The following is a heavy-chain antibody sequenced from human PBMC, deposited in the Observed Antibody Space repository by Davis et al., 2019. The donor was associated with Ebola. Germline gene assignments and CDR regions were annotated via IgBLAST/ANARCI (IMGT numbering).Heavy chain of an antibody. CDR1: GFTFSSYA. CDR3: ARDRYSGSYYLNY. J-gene: IGHJ4*02. D-gene: IGHD1-26*01. Sequence: PGGSLRLSCAASGFTFSSYAMHWVRQAPGKGLEWVAVISYDGSNKYYADSVKGRFTISRDNAKNTLYLQMNSLRAEDTAVYYCARDRYSGSYYLNYWGQGTLVTVSS. V-gene: IGHV3-30-3*01. CDR2: ISYDGSNK.